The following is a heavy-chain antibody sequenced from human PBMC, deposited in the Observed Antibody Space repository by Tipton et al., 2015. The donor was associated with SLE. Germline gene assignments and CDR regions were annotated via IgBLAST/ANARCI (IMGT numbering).Heavy chain of an antibody. CDR2: IYHSGST. V-gene: IGHV4-38-2*01. CDR3: AGARDSSSCPLLDY. Sequence: TLSLTCAVSGYSISSGYYWGWIRQPPGKGLGWIGSIYHSGSTYYNPSLKSRVTTSVDTSKNQFSLKLSSVAAAATAVYYWAGARDSSSCPLLDYWGKGTLVTVSS. J-gene: IGHJ4*02. CDR1: GYSISSGYY. D-gene: IGHD6-13*01.